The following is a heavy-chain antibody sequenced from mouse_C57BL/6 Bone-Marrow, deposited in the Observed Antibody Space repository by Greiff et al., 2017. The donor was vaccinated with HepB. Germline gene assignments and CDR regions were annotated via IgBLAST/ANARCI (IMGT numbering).Heavy chain of an antibody. V-gene: IGHV5-12*01. Sequence: EVMLVESGGGLVQPGGSLKLSCAASGFTFSDYYMYWVRQTPEKRLEWVAYISNGGGSTYYSDTVKGRFTISRDNAKNTLYLQMSRLKSEDTAMYYCARQALRGAMDYWGQGTSVTVSS. CDR1: GFTFSDYY. CDR3: ARQALRGAMDY. J-gene: IGHJ4*01. CDR2: ISNGGGST. D-gene: IGHD2-12*01.